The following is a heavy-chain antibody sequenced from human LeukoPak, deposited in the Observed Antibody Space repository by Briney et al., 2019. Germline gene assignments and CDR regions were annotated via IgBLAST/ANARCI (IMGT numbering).Heavy chain of an antibody. Sequence: PGGSLRLSCAASGFTFSSYAMSWVRQAPGKGLEWVSAISGSGGSTYYADSVKGRFTISRDNSKNTLYLQMNSLRAEDTAVYYCAKSPGDIVVVPAAMADDWGQGTLVTVSS. D-gene: IGHD2-2*01. V-gene: IGHV3-23*01. CDR3: AKSPGDIVVVPAAMADD. J-gene: IGHJ4*02. CDR2: ISGSGGST. CDR1: GFTFSSYA.